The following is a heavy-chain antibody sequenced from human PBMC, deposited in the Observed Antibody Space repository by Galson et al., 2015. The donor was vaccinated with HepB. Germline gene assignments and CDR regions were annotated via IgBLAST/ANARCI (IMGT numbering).Heavy chain of an antibody. CDR3: ARDGQWLVGIRYYYYGMDV. J-gene: IGHJ6*02. CDR2: ISSSSSTI. CDR1: GFTFSSYS. Sequence: SLRLSCAASGFTFSSYSVNWVRQAPGKGLEWVSYISSSSSTIYYADSVKGRFTISRDNAKNSLYLQMNSLRDEDTAVYYCARDGQWLVGIRYYYYGMDVWGQGTTVTVSS. D-gene: IGHD6-19*01. V-gene: IGHV3-48*02.